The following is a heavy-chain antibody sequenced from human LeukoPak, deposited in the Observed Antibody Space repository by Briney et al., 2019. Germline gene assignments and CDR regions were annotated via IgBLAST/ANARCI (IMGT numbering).Heavy chain of an antibody. V-gene: IGHV1-2*02. D-gene: IGHD3-9*01. CDR3: ARELYYDILTGYSNWFDP. CDR1: GYTFTGYY. CDR2: MYPNSGGT. J-gene: IGHJ5*02. Sequence: ASVKVSCKASGYTFTGYYMHWLRQAPGQGLEWMGWMYPNSGGTNYAQKFQGRVTMTRDTSISTAYMELSRLRSDDTAVYYCARELYYDILTGYSNWFDPWGQGTLVTVSS.